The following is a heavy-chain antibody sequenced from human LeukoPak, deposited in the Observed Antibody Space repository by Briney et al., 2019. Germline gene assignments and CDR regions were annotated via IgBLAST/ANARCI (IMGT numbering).Heavy chain of an antibody. V-gene: IGHV3-72*01. CDR3: ARVSATTGGTDALDL. CDR2: IRRKPQSYTT. D-gene: IGHD1-1*01. J-gene: IGHJ3*01. CDR1: GFTFSDHF. Sequence: GGSLRLSCAASGFTFSDHFMAWVRQAPGKGLEWVGRIRRKPQSYTTEYAASVKGRFTFSRDDSKNSLYLQMNSLETEDTAVYHCARVSATTGGTDALDLWGQGTMVTVSS.